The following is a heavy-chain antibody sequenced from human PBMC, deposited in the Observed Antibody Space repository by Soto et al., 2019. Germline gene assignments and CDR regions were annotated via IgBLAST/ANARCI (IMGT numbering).Heavy chain of an antibody. CDR1: GYSFTSYW. J-gene: IGHJ5*02. V-gene: IGHV5-51*01. D-gene: IGHD6-13*01. Sequence: GESLKISCKGSGYSFTSYWIDWVRQMPGKGLEWMGIIYPGDSDTRYSPSFQGQVTISADKSISTAYLQWSSLKASDTAMYYCARLSDSLRIAAAGNWFDPWGQGTLVTVSS. CDR2: IYPGDSDT. CDR3: ARLSDSLRIAAAGNWFDP.